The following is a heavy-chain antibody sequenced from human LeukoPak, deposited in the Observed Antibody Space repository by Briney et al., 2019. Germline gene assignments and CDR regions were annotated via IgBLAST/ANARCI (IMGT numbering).Heavy chain of an antibody. J-gene: IGHJ5*02. D-gene: IGHD1-7*01. V-gene: IGHV1-18*01. Sequence: GASVKVSCKASGYTFTSYGISWVRQAPGQGLEWMGWISAYNGNTNYAQKLQGRVTMTTDTSTSTAYMELRSLRSDDTAVYYCARDLSLELGPDWFGPWGQGTLVTVSS. CDR1: GYTFTSYG. CDR2: ISAYNGNT. CDR3: ARDLSLELGPDWFGP.